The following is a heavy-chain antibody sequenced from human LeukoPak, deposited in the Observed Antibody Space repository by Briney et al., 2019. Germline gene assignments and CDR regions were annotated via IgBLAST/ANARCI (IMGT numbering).Heavy chain of an antibody. CDR3: ANSAVSRGAYYFNY. CDR2: IHYDGFNK. CDR1: GFTFSNYG. D-gene: IGHD2/OR15-2a*01. V-gene: IGHV3-30*02. J-gene: IGHJ4*02. Sequence: PGGSLRLSCAASGFTFSNYGMHWVRRAPGKGLECVAFIHYDGFNKYYADSVKGRVTISRDNSKKTLSLQVNSLRPEDTAVYYWANSAVSRGAYYFNYWGLGTLVTVSS.